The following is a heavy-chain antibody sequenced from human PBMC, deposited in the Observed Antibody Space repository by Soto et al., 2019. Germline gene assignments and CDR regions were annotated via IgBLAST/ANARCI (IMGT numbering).Heavy chain of an antibody. CDR2: ISFDGITK. CDR3: AKAGGWEIRPSVGAAH. D-gene: IGHD1-26*01. Sequence: QVQLVGSGGGAVHPGKSLRLSCAASGFMFSSYGMYWVRRPPGKGPEWVAAISFDGITKHYEDSVKGRFSISRDNSNNMLFLEMSSLRPDDTAVYYCAKAGGWEIRPSVGAAHWGQGILVTV. V-gene: IGHV3-30*18. CDR1: GFMFSSYG. J-gene: IGHJ4*02.